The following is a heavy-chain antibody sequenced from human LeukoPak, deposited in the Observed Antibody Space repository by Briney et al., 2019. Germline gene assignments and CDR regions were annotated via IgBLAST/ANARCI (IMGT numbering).Heavy chain of an antibody. Sequence: GGSLRLSCAASGFSFGSYGIHWVRQAPGKGLEWVAVISHEGSNKYHADSVRGRFTISRDNSKNMVYLQMNSLRAEDTAVYYCARTREQWQVLDYWGQGTLVTVSS. V-gene: IGHV3-30*03. J-gene: IGHJ4*02. CDR3: ARTREQWQVLDY. CDR2: ISHEGSNK. CDR1: GFSFGSYG. D-gene: IGHD6-19*01.